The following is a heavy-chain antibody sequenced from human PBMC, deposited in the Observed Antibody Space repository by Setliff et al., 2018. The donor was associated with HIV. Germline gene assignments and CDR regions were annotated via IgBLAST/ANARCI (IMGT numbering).Heavy chain of an antibody. CDR3: ARHPYSSGSGYFDY. V-gene: IGHV4-61*09. CDR2: IYTSGST. Sequence: PSETLSLTCTVSGGSISSGSYYWSWIRQPAGKGLEWIGHIYTSGSTYYNPSLKSRVTISVDTSKNQFSLRLSSVTAADTAVYYCARHPYSSGSGYFDYWGQGTLVTVSS. CDR1: GGSISSGSYY. J-gene: IGHJ4*02. D-gene: IGHD6-19*01.